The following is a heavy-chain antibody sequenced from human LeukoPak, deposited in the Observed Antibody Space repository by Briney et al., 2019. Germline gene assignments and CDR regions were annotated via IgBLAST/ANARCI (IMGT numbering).Heavy chain of an antibody. Sequence: PSETLSLTCAVYGGSFSGYYWSWIRQPPGKGLEWIGEINHSGSTNYNPSLKSRVTISVDTSKNQFSLKLSSVTAADTAVYYCARGPPSGSLDRGFDPWGQGTLVTVSS. CDR2: INHSGST. V-gene: IGHV4-34*01. CDR3: ARGPPSGSLDRGFDP. J-gene: IGHJ5*02. CDR1: GGSFSGYY. D-gene: IGHD1-26*01.